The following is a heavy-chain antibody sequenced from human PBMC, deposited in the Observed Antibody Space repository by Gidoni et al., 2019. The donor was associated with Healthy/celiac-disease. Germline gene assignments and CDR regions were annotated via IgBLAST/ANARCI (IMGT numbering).Heavy chain of an antibody. CDR1: GGSISSYY. CDR2: IYYSGST. Sequence: QVQLQESGPGLVKPPETLSLPCTVSGGSISSYYWSWIRQPPGKGLEWIGYIYYSGSTNYNPSLKSRVTISVDTSKNQFSLKLSSVTAADTAVYYCARSGYCSGGSCYSGDYYYYYGMDVWGQGTTVTVSS. D-gene: IGHD2-15*01. V-gene: IGHV4-59*01. J-gene: IGHJ6*02. CDR3: ARSGYCSGGSCYSGDYYYYYGMDV.